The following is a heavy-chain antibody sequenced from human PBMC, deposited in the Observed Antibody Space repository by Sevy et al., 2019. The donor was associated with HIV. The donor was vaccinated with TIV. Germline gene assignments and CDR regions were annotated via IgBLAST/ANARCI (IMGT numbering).Heavy chain of an antibody. CDR1: GGTFSSYA. D-gene: IGHD6-13*01. V-gene: IGHV1-69*13. CDR3: AFRVSSSWQEDLAGPDY. Sequence: ASVKVSCKASGGTFSSYAISWVRQAPGQGLEWMGGIIPIFGTANYAQKFQGRVTITADESTSTAYMELGSLRSEDTAVYYCAFRVSSSWQEDLAGPDYWGQGTLVTVSS. CDR2: IIPIFGTA. J-gene: IGHJ4*02.